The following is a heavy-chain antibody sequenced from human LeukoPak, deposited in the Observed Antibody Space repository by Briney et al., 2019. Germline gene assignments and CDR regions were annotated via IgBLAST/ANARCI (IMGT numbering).Heavy chain of an antibody. V-gene: IGHV1-8*03. CDR1: GYTFTSYD. CDR2: MNPNSGNT. CDR3: VRXAGATISYYYYYMDV. Sequence: AXGYTFTSYDINWVRQATGQGREWVGWMNPNSGNTGYAQKFQGRVTITRNTSISTAYMELSSLRYEDTAVYYCVRXAGATISYYYYYMDVWGKGTTVTVSS. D-gene: IGHD1-26*01. J-gene: IGHJ6*03.